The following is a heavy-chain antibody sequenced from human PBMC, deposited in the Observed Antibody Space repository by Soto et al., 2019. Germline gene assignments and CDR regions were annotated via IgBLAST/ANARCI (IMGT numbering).Heavy chain of an antibody. CDR2: IYYSGST. D-gene: IGHD2-2*01. CDR1: GGSISSGDYY. CDR3: ARAIVVVPGSGWDYFDY. Sequence: PSETLSLTCTVSGGSISSGDYYWSWIRQPPGKGLEWIGYIYYSGSTYYNPSLKSRVTISVDTSKNQFSLKLSSVTAADTAVYYCARAIVVVPGSGWDYFDYWGQGTLVTVYS. J-gene: IGHJ4*02. V-gene: IGHV4-30-4*01.